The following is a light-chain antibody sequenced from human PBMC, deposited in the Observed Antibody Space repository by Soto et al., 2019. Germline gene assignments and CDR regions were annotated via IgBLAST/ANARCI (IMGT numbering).Light chain of an antibody. CDR2: DAS. J-gene: IGKJ1*01. CDR3: VQRSTWPWT. V-gene: IGKV3-11*01. Sequence: EIVLTQSPATLSLSPGERATLSCRASQSVSRYLAWYQQKPGQGLRLLIFDASNRATGIPARFSGSGSGTDFNLTISSLEPEDVEVYYCVQRSTWPWTIGQGSKVESK. CDR1: QSVSRY.